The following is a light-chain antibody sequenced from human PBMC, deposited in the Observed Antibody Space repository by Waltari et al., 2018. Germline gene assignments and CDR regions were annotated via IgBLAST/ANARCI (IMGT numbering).Light chain of an antibody. CDR1: ALPNKY. CDR2: EDN. CDR3: YSTDRTGKQRV. J-gene: IGLJ2*01. Sequence: SYELTQPPSVSVSPGQTARITCSGDALPNKYGYWYQQKSGQAPVLVIYEDNKQRSGIPERVSGSSSGTMVTLTISGAQVEDEGDYYCYSTDRTGKQRVFGGGTKLTVL. V-gene: IGLV3-10*01.